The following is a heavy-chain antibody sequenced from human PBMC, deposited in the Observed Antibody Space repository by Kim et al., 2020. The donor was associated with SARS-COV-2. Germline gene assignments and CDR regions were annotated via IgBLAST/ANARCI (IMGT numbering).Heavy chain of an antibody. CDR3: ARAPIAAAGTLVDY. V-gene: IGHV4-59*01. Sequence: TPSRESRVTISIDTPTNQFSLKLSSVTAADTAVYYCARAPIAAAGTLVDYWDQGTLVTVSS. J-gene: IGHJ4*02. D-gene: IGHD6-13*01.